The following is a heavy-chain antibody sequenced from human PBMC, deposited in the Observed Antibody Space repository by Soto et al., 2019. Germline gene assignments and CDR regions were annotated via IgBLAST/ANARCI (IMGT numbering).Heavy chain of an antibody. CDR1: GGSISSSSYY. J-gene: IGHJ4*02. Sequence: QLQLQESGPGLVKPSETLSLTCTVSGGSISSSSYYWGWIRQPPGKGLEWIGSIYYSGSTYYNPYRKRRVTISVDTSKNQFSRKLSSVTAADTAVYYCARRQYYGSGSYYHPPDYWGQGTLVTVSS. V-gene: IGHV4-39*01. CDR2: IYYSGST. CDR3: ARRQYYGSGSYYHPPDY. D-gene: IGHD3-10*01.